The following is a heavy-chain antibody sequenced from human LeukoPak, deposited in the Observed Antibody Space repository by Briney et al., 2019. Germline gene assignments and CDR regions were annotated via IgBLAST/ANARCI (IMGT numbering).Heavy chain of an antibody. V-gene: IGHV4-61*02. CDR1: GGSISSGSYY. J-gene: IGHJ5*02. Sequence: TLSLTCTVSGGSISSGSYYWSWIRQPAGKGLEWIGRIYTSGSTNYNPSLKSRVTISVDTSKNQFSLKLSSVTAADTAVYYCARDGGYGDYLYNWFDPWGQGTLATVSS. D-gene: IGHD4-17*01. CDR3: ARDGGYGDYLYNWFDP. CDR2: IYTSGST.